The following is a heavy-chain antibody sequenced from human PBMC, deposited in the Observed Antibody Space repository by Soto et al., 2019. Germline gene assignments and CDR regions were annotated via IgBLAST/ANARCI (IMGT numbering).Heavy chain of an antibody. CDR2: IYYSGST. CDR3: ARVSSGYDRFDP. J-gene: IGHJ5*02. V-gene: IGHV4-61*01. Sequence: TSETLSLTCTVSGGSVSSGSYYWSWIRQPPGKGLEWIGYIYYSGSTNYNPSLKSRVTISVDTSKNQFSLKLSSVTAADTAVYYCARVSSGYDRFDPWGQGTLVTVSS. CDR1: GGSVSSGSYY. D-gene: IGHD5-12*01.